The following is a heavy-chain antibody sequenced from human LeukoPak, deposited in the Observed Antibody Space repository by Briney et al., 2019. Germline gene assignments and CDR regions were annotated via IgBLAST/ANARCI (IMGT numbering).Heavy chain of an antibody. V-gene: IGHV1-69*13. D-gene: IGHD3-10*01. CDR3: ARVAYYGSGSYFDY. Sequence: SVKVSCKASGGTFSSYAISWVRQAPGQGLEWMGGIIPIFGTANYAQKFQGRVTITADESTSRAYLELSSLRSEDTAVYYCARVAYYGSGSYFDYWGQGTLVTVSS. J-gene: IGHJ4*02. CDR2: IIPIFGTA. CDR1: GGTFSSYA.